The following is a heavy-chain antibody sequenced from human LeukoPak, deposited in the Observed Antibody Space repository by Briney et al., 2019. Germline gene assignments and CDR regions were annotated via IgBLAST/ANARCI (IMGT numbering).Heavy chain of an antibody. CDR2: IIPIFGTA. CDR3: ARTHIVVVSGNYYMDV. D-gene: IGHD2-21*02. CDR1: GGTFSSYA. Sequence: SVKVSCKASGGTFSSYAISWVRQAPGQGLEWMGRIIPIFGTANYAQKFQGRVTITTDESTSTAYMELSSLRSEDTAVYYCARTHIVVVSGNYYMDVWGKGTTVTVSS. V-gene: IGHV1-69*05. J-gene: IGHJ6*03.